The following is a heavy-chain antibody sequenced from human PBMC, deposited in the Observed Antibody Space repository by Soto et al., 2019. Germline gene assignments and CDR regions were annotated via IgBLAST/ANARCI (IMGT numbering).Heavy chain of an antibody. CDR2: TDHSGST. CDR1: GGSFSGYY. D-gene: IGHD4-17*01. J-gene: IGHJ5*02. V-gene: IGHV4-34*01. CDR3: ARTTVTRRAYFDP. Sequence: QVQLQQWGAGLLKPSETLSLTCAVYGGSFSGYYWSWIRQSPGRGLEWIGETDHSGSTNYNPSLKSRITVSADMSKNQFSLKITSVTAADMAVYYCARTTVTRRAYFDPWGQGTLVIVSS.